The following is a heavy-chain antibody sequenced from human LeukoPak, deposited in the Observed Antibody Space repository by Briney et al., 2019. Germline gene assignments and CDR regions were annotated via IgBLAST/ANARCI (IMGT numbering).Heavy chain of an antibody. CDR1: GFTFSSYS. V-gene: IGHV3-21*04. Sequence: NPGGSLRLSCAASGFTFSSYSMNWVRQAPGKGLEWVSSISSSGSTIYYADSVKGRFTISRDNAKNSLYLQMNSLRAEDTAVYYCASPAAVDYWGQGTLVTVSS. J-gene: IGHJ4*02. D-gene: IGHD6-13*01. CDR2: ISSSGSTI. CDR3: ASPAAVDY.